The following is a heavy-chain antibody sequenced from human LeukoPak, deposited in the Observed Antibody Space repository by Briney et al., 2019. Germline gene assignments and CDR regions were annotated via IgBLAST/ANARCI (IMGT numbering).Heavy chain of an antibody. CDR2: VYSRGST. CDR1: GGSIGGSSFF. V-gene: IGHV4-39*01. CDR3: ARHDVVIAVKRGYYFDY. Sequence: PSETLSLTCTVSGGSIGGSSFFWGWIPQPPGKGLEGIGSVYSRGSTSYNPSVMSRVTISADTSKNQFSLRLTSVTAADTAVYYCARHDVVIAVKRGYYFDYWGQGALVTVSS. J-gene: IGHJ4*02. D-gene: IGHD2-15*01.